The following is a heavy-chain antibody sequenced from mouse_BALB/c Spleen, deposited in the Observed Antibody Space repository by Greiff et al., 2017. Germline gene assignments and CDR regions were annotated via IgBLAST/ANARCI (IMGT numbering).Heavy chain of an antibody. D-gene: IGHD1-1*02. CDR2: ISDGGSYT. CDR3: ARDRGGLWSLDY. Sequence: EVKLMESGGGLVKPGGSLKLSCAASGFTFSDYYMYWVRQTPEKRLEWVATISDGGSYTYYPDSVKGRFTISRDNAKNNLYLQMSSLKSEDTAMYYCARDRGGLWSLDYWGQGTTLTVSS. CDR1: GFTFSDYY. V-gene: IGHV5-4*02. J-gene: IGHJ2*01.